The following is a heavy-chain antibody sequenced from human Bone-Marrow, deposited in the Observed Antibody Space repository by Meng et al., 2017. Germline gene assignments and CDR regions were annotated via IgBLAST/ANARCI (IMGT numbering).Heavy chain of an antibody. CDR3: AHRDGYSFENDAFDF. J-gene: IGHJ3*01. CDR1: GFSLSTSGVG. V-gene: IGHV2-5*02. D-gene: IGHD5-12*01. Sequence: SGPTLVKPTQTLTLTCTFSGFSLSTSGVGVAWIRQPPGKALEWLAFIYWDDEKRYSPSLQSRLTITKDTSKNQVVLTMTNMNPVDTATYYCAHRDGYSFENDAFDFWGQGTMVTVSS. CDR2: IYWDDEK.